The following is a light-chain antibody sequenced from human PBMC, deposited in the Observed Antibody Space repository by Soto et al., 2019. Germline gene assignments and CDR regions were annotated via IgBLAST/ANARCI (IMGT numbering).Light chain of an antibody. CDR3: QQYDSYPLA. V-gene: IGKV1-5*03. CDR1: QSIDRW. J-gene: IGKJ4*01. Sequence: DIQMTQSPPTLSASVGDRVTITCRASQSIDRWLAWYQQKPGKGPKILVYKASTLQSGVPSRCSGSGSGTEFTLTISNLQPDDFATYYCQQYDSYPLAFGGGTKVEIK. CDR2: KAS.